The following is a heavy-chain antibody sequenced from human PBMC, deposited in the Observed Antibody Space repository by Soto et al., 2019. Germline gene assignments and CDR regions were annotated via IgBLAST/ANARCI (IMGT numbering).Heavy chain of an antibody. CDR3: ARGQWCGGDCYYYYYYGMDV. D-gene: IGHD2-21*02. J-gene: IGHJ6*02. Sequence: ASVKVSCKASGYTFTSYDINWVRQATGQGLEWMGWMNPNSGNAGYAQKFQGRVTMTRNTSISTAYMELSSLRSEDTAVYYCARGQWCGGDCYYYYYYGMDVWGQGTTVTVSS. CDR2: MNPNSGNA. CDR1: GYTFTSYD. V-gene: IGHV1-8*01.